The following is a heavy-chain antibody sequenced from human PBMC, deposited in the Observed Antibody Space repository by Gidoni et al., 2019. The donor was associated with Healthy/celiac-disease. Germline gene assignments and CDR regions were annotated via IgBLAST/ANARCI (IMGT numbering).Heavy chain of an antibody. CDR1: GGSVRSGSNY. CDR2: IYYSGST. D-gene: IGHD1-7*01. CDR3: AREGGITGTTDPNWFDP. V-gene: IGHV4-61*01. J-gene: IGHJ5*02. Sequence: QVQLQESGPGLVNPSETLSLTCTVSGGSVRSGSNYWSWIRQPPGKGLEWIWYIYYSGSTNYNPSLKSRVTISVDTSKNQFSLKLSSVPAADTAVYYCAREGGITGTTDPNWFDPWGQGTLVTVSS.